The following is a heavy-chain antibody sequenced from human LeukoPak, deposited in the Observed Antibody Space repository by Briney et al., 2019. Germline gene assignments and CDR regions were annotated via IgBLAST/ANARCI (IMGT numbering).Heavy chain of an antibody. CDR2: INHSGST. Sequence: GSLRLTCAVYGGSFSGYYWSWIRQPPGKGLEWIGEINHSGSTNYNPSLKSRVTISVDTSKSQFSLKLTSVTAADTAVYYCARSRSGSWYHWGQGTLVTVSS. J-gene: IGHJ5*02. D-gene: IGHD6-13*01. CDR3: ARSRSGSWYH. CDR1: GGSFSGYY. V-gene: IGHV4-34*01.